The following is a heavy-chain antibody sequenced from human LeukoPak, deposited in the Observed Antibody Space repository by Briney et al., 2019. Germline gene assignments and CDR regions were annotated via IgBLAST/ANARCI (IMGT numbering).Heavy chain of an antibody. Sequence: GGSLRLSCAASGFTFSNAWMSWVRQAPGKGLEWVANIKQDGSEKYYVDSVKGRFTISRDNAKNSLYLQMNSLRAEDTAVYYCARDDLDFWSGYPNYYYYYMDVWGKGTTVTVSS. J-gene: IGHJ6*03. CDR2: IKQDGSEK. V-gene: IGHV3-7*01. CDR1: GFTFSNAW. D-gene: IGHD3-3*01. CDR3: ARDDLDFWSGYPNYYYYYMDV.